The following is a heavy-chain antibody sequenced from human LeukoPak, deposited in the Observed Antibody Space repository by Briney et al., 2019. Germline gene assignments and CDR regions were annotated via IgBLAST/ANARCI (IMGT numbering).Heavy chain of an antibody. CDR1: GYTFTGYY. J-gene: IGHJ3*02. CDR3: ARDLTYDFWSGYAFDI. D-gene: IGHD3-3*01. Sequence: ASVKVSCKAFGYTFTGYYMHWVRKAPGQGLEWMGRINPNSGGTNYAQKFQGRVTMTRDTSISTAYMELSRLRSDDTAVYYCARDLTYDFWSGYAFDIWGQGTMVTVSS. V-gene: IGHV1-2*06. CDR2: INPNSGGT.